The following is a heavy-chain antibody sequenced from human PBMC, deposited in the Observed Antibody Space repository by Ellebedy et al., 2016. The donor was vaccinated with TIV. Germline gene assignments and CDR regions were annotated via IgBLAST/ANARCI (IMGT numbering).Heavy chain of an antibody. Sequence: GGSLRLSCAASGFTFGSYGIHWVRQAPGKGLEWVAFISYDGSERFYADSVKGRFTISRDNSENTLCVHMNSLRAEDTAVYYCAKEAYDILTGSQMYGMDVWGQGTTVIVSS. CDR1: GFTFGSYG. J-gene: IGHJ6*02. CDR3: AKEAYDILTGSQMYGMDV. CDR2: ISYDGSER. D-gene: IGHD3-9*01. V-gene: IGHV3-30*18.